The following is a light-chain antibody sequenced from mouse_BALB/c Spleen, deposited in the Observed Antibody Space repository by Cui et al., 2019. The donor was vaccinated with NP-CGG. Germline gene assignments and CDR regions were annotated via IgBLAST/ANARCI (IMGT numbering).Light chain of an antibody. CDR2: GTN. CDR1: TGAVTTNNY. V-gene: IGLV1*01. J-gene: IGLJ1*01. CDR3: ALWYSNHWV. Sequence: QAVLSHDSALTTSPGETVTLTCRSSTGAVTTNNYANWVQEKPDHLFTGLIGGTNNRAPGVPARFSGSLIGDKAALTITGAQTEDEAIYFCALWYSNHWVFGGGTKLTVL.